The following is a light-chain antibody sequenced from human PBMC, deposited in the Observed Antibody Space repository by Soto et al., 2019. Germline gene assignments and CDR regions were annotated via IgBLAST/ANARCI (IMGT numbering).Light chain of an antibody. CDR2: GAS. CDR1: QSVSSSY. CDR3: QQYGSSSIT. J-gene: IGKJ5*01. Sequence: EIVLTQSPGTLSLSPGERATLSCRASQSVSSSYLAWYQQKPGQAPRLLIYGASSRATGIPDRFSGSGSGTDFTLTISRLEPEDFAVYYCQQYGSSSITFGQGKRREIK. V-gene: IGKV3-20*01.